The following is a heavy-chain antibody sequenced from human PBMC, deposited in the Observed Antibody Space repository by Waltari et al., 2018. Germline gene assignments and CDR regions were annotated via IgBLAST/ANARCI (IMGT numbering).Heavy chain of an antibody. V-gene: IGHV1-69*08. D-gene: IGHD4-17*01. CDR2: IIPILGIA. CDR1: GGTFSSYT. J-gene: IGHJ4*02. Sequence: VQLVQSGAEVKKPGSLVKVSCKASGGTFSSYTTSRIRQATGQGLEWMGRIIPILGIANYAQKFQGRVTITADKSTSTAYMELSSLRSEDTAVYYCARDLRDGENFDYWGQGTLVTVSS. CDR3: ARDLRDGENFDY.